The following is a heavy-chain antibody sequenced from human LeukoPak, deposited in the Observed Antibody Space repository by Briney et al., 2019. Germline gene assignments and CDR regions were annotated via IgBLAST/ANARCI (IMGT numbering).Heavy chain of an antibody. V-gene: IGHV3-48*03. CDR2: ISSSGSTI. CDR3: ARATDYDSSSGFDI. J-gene: IGHJ3*02. D-gene: IGHD3-22*01. CDR1: GFTFSSYE. Sequence: GGSLRLSCAASGFTFSSYEMNWVRQAPGKGLEWVSYISSSGSTIYYADSVKGRFTISRDNAKNSLYLQMNSLRAEDTAVYYCARATDYDSSSGFDIWGQGTMVTVSS.